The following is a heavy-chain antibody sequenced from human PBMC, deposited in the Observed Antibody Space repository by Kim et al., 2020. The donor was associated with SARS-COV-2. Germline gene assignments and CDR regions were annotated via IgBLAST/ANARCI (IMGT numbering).Heavy chain of an antibody. CDR3: VRVGFCNRGTCSQPPFNH. CDR2: VYYSGRA. J-gene: IGHJ4*02. Sequence: SETLSLTCTVSGDSVSNSAHYWGWVRQPPGKGLEWIGNVYYSGRAYYNPSLNGRVTIFTDTSRNELPLHLSAVTAADTAVYFCVRVGFCNRGTCSQPPFNHWGQGTLVTVSS. D-gene: IGHD2-15*01. CDR1: GDSVSNSAHY. V-gene: IGHV4-39*02.